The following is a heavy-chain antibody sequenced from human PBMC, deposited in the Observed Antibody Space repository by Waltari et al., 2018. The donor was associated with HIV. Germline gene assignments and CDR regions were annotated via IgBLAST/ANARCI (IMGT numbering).Heavy chain of an antibody. V-gene: IGHV5-51*03. J-gene: IGHJ5*01. D-gene: IGHD3-10*01. CDR2: LYPPTGRA. Sequence: EVRLVQSGAVVKRPGESLKISCKTSGYTFTSYWLGCVGQTAGKGLEWIGVLYPPTGRAQCNPSCQGRGGISTDWSTLTAYRGWRSLAAVDTGVYYCARRPDYGGDWFGSWGQGTLVSVSS. CDR1: GYTFTSYW. CDR3: ARRPDYGGDWFGS.